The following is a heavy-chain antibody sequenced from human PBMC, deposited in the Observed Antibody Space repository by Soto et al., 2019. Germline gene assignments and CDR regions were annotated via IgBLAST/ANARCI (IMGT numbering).Heavy chain of an antibody. CDR1: GYTFTNYD. V-gene: IGHV1-8*01. Sequence: ASVKVSCKASGYTFTNYDITWVRQAAGQGLEWVGWVNPNSGYTAYAQKFVGRVTMTRNTPLRTAYMELSSLTSGDTAVYYCARSCSDGWNDYWGQGTLVTVSS. J-gene: IGHJ4*02. D-gene: IGHD5-18*01. CDR3: ARSCSDGWNDY. CDR2: VNPNSGYT.